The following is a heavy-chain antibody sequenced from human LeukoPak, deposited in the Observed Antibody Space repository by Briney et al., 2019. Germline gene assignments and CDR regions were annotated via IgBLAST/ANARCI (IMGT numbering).Heavy chain of an antibody. CDR2: ISGSGGST. CDR3: AKDQALRVPYYYYYYMDV. D-gene: IGHD3-3*01. V-gene: IGHV3-23*01. Sequence: GGSLRLSCAASGFTFSNYAMSWVRQAPGKGLEWVSAISGSGGSTYYADSVKGRFTVSRDNSKNTLYLQMNSLRAEDTAVYYCAKDQALRVPYYYYYYMDVWGKGTTVTVSS. J-gene: IGHJ6*03. CDR1: GFTFSNYA.